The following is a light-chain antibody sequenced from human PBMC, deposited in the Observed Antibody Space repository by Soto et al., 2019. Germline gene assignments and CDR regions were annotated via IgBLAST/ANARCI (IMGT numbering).Light chain of an antibody. Sequence: EVVMTQSPATLSVSPGERATLSCRASQSVGGNFAWYQQKPGQAPRLLIYGTSARATGIPVRFSGSGSGTEFTLTISSLQSEDFAVYYCQQYNKWPWTFGQGTKVDIK. CDR2: GTS. CDR1: QSVGGN. V-gene: IGKV3-15*01. CDR3: QQYNKWPWT. J-gene: IGKJ1*01.